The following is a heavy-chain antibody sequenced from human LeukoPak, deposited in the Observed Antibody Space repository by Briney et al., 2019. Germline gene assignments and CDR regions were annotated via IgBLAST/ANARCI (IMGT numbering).Heavy chain of an antibody. J-gene: IGHJ6*03. CDR2: IKQDGSEK. CDR1: GFTFSSYW. Sequence: PGGSLRPSCAASGFTFSSYWMSWVRQAPGKGLEWVANIKQDGSEKYYVDSVKGRFTISRDNAKNSLYLQMNSLRAEDTAVYYCARGLGDYADYYYYMDVWGKGTTVTVSS. V-gene: IGHV3-7*01. D-gene: IGHD4-17*01. CDR3: ARGLGDYADYYYYMDV.